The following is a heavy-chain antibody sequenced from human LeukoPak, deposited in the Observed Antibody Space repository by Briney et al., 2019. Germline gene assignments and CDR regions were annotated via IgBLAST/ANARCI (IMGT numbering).Heavy chain of an antibody. D-gene: IGHD5-18*01. CDR2: IYYSGNN. Sequence: SETLSLTCTLSGDSINGFYWNWIRQPPGKGLEWIGYIYYSGNNNYNPSLKSRVTMSVDTSTNQFSLKLSSVTAADTAVYYCASSKTPWIQLWFFDIWGQGTMVTVSS. J-gene: IGHJ3*02. CDR1: GDSINGFY. V-gene: IGHV4-59*01. CDR3: ASSKTPWIQLWFFDI.